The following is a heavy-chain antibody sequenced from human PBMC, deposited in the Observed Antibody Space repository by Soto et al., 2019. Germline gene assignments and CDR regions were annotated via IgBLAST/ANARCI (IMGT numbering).Heavy chain of an antibody. Sequence: QVQLQESGPGLVKPSQTLSLTCTVSGGSISSGGYYWSWIRQHPGKGLEWIGYIYYSGSTYYNPSLKIRVTISVDTSKNQFSLKLSSVTAADTAVYYCARSSSSSWFFDYWGQGTLVTVSS. D-gene: IGHD6-13*01. J-gene: IGHJ4*02. CDR1: GGSISSGGYY. CDR3: ARSSSSSWFFDY. CDR2: IYYSGST. V-gene: IGHV4-31*03.